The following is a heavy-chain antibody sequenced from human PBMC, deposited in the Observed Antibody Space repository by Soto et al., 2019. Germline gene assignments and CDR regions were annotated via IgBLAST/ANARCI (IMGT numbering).Heavy chain of an antibody. CDR3: AKDQYSGYDLGRHFDY. J-gene: IGHJ4*02. V-gene: IGHV3-30*18. D-gene: IGHD5-12*01. CDR2: ISYDGSNK. CDR1: GFTFSSYG. Sequence: QVQLVESGGGVVQPGRSLRLSCAASGFTFSSYGMHWVRQAPGKGLEWVAVISYDGSNKYYADSVKGRFTISRDNSKNTLYLQMNRLRAEDTAVYYCAKDQYSGYDLGRHFDYWGQGTLVTVSS.